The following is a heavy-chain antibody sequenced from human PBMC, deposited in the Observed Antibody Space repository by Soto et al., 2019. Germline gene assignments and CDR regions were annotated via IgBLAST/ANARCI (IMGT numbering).Heavy chain of an antibody. Sequence: EVQVLESGGDLVQPGGSLRLSCAASGFTFSRNAMNWVRQAPGKGLEWVSTISGSGDRTYYADSVQGRFTISRDNSKNTVYLHMNSLRGEDTAVYYCARDAYGSGTYYFFDYWGQGTLVTVPS. CDR2: ISGSGDRT. D-gene: IGHD3-10*01. V-gene: IGHV3-23*01. CDR1: GFTFSRNA. CDR3: ARDAYGSGTYYFFDY. J-gene: IGHJ4*02.